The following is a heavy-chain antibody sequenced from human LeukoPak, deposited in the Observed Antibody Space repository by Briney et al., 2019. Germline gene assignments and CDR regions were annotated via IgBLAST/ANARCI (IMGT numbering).Heavy chain of an antibody. CDR3: ARELWFGELLTDY. D-gene: IGHD3-10*01. CDR2: INPNSGGT. Sequence: ASVKVSCKASGYTFTGYYMHWVRQAPGQGLEWMGWINPNSGGTNYALKFQGRVTMTRDTSISTAYMELSRLRSDDTAVYYCARELWFGELLTDYWGQGTLVTVSS. J-gene: IGHJ4*02. V-gene: IGHV1-2*02. CDR1: GYTFTGYY.